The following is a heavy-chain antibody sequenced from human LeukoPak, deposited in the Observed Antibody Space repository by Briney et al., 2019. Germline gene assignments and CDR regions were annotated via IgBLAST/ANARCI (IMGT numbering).Heavy chain of an antibody. CDR2: IYDSGST. J-gene: IGHJ6*02. D-gene: IGHD2/OR15-2a*01. CDR1: GGSMTNLY. V-gene: IGHV4-59*01. Sequence: PSETLSLTCSVSGGSMTNLYWTWIRQPPGKGLEWIGDIYDSGSTRYNTSLESRVTISVDTSKNQFSLKLNSVTAADTAVYYCAKGGSTNFYYGDVWGQGTTVIVSS. CDR3: AKGGSTNFYYGDV.